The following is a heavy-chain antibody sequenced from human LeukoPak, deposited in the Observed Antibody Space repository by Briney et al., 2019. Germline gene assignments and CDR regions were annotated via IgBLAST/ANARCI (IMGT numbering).Heavy chain of an antibody. D-gene: IGHD4-23*01. CDR1: GGSFSGYY. J-gene: IGHJ5*02. CDR2: INHSGST. CDR3: ARGPWAYGGNPGWFDP. Sequence: SETLSLTCAVYGGSFSGYYWSWIRQPPGKGLEWIGEINHSGSTNYNPSLKSRVTISVDTSKNQFSLKLSSVTAADTAVYYCARGPWAYGGNPGWFDPWGQGTLVTVSS. V-gene: IGHV4-34*01.